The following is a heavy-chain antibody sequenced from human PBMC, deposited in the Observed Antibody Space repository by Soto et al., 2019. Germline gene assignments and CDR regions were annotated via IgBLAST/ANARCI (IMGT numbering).Heavy chain of an antibody. J-gene: IGHJ4*02. CDR1: GFTFSSYA. CDR2: ISGSGGST. D-gene: IGHD3-22*01. Sequence: GESLKISCAASGFTFSSYAMSWVRQAPGKGLEWVSAISGSGGSTYYADSVKGRFTISRDNSKNTLYLQMNSLRAEDTAVYYCAKFLRATMIVVVTPEYYFDYWGQGTLVTVSS. V-gene: IGHV3-23*01. CDR3: AKFLRATMIVVVTPEYYFDY.